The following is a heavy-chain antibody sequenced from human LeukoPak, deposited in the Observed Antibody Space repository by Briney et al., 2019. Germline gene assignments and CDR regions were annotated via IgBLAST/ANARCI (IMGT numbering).Heavy chain of an antibody. J-gene: IGHJ4*02. V-gene: IGHV1-46*01. CDR3: ARVRKEYSSFPYYFDY. D-gene: IGHD6-6*01. Sequence: GASVNVSCKASGYTFTSYYMHWVRQAPGQGLEWMGIINPSGGSTSYAQKFQGRVTMTRDTSTSTVYMELSSLRSGDTAVYYCARVRKEYSSFPYYFDYWGQGTLVTVSS. CDR2: INPSGGST. CDR1: GYTFTSYY.